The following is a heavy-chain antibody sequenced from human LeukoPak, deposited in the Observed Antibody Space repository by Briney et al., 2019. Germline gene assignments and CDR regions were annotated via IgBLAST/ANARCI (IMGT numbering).Heavy chain of an antibody. CDR3: AKDQRYYDFWSGYYPRYYYYGMDV. J-gene: IGHJ6*02. V-gene: IGHV3-9*01. CDR1: GFTFDDYA. CDR2: ISWNSGSI. Sequence: GGSLRLSCAASGFTFDDYAMHWVRQAPGKGLEWVSGISWNSGSIGYADSVKGRFTISRDNAKNSLYLQMNSLRAEDTAVYYCAKDQRYYDFWSGYYPRYYYYGMDVWGQGTTVTVSS. D-gene: IGHD3-3*01.